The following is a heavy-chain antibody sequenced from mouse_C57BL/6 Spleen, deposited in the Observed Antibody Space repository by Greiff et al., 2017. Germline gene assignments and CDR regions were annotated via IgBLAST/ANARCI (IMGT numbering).Heavy chain of an antibody. CDR1: GYTFTSYG. J-gene: IGHJ2*01. V-gene: IGHV1-81*01. Sequence: VQLVESGAELARPGASVKLSCKASGYTFTSYGISWVKQRTGQGLEWIGEISPRSGNTYYNEKFKGKATLPADKSSSTAYMELRILTSEDAAVYFCARDRDGYPFDYWGQGTTLTVSS. CDR2: ISPRSGNT. D-gene: IGHD2-3*01. CDR3: ARDRDGYPFDY.